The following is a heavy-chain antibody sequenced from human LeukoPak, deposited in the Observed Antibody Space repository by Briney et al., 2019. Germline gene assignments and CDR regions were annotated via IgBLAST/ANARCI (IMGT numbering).Heavy chain of an antibody. CDR1: GYTFTSYD. D-gene: IGHD1-1*01. V-gene: IGHV1-8*01. CDR2: MNPNSGNT. J-gene: IGHJ6*02. CDR3: ARGVRSGDPLNNWGYYYYGMDV. Sequence: ASVKVSCKASGYTFTSYDINWVRQATGQGLEWMGWMNPNSGNTGYAQKFQGRVTITRDTSASTAYMELSSLRSEDTAVYYCARGVRSGDPLNNWGYYYYGMDVWGQGTTVTVSS.